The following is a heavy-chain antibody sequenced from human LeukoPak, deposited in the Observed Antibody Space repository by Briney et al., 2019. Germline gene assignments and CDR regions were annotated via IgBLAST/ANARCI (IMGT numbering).Heavy chain of an antibody. D-gene: IGHD6-13*01. CDR1: GFTFSSYW. V-gene: IGHV3-7*01. CDR2: IKQDGSEK. CDR3: ARVIRQQLGGNWFDP. J-gene: IGHJ5*02. Sequence: GGSLRLSCAASGFTFSSYWMSWVRQAPGKGLEWVANIKQDGSEKYCVDSLKGRFTISRDNAKNSLYLQMNSLRAEDTAVYYCARVIRQQLGGNWFDPWGQGTLVTVSS.